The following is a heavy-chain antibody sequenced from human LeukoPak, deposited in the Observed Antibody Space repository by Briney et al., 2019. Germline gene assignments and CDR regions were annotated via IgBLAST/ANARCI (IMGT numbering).Heavy chain of an antibody. CDR1: GGTFSSYA. CDR3: ARGVTLPRWYYYGMDV. Sequence: ASVKVSCKASGGTFSSYAISWVRQAPRQGLEWMGGIIPIFGTANYAQKFQGRVTITADESTSTAYMELSSLRSEDTAVYYCARGVTLPRWYYYGMDVWGQGTTVTVSS. CDR2: IIPIFGTA. V-gene: IGHV1-69*13. J-gene: IGHJ6*02. D-gene: IGHD4-23*01.